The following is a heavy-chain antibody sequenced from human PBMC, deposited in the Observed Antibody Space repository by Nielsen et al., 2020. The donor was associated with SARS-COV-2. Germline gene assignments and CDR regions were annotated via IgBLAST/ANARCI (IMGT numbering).Heavy chain of an antibody. CDR3: ARGAWYFGYYYMDV. CDR2: ISSAGDTI. CDR1: RFKFNDYY. J-gene: IGHJ6*03. D-gene: IGHD2/OR15-2a*01. V-gene: IGHV3-11*04. Sequence: GESLKISCSASRFKFNDYYLSWLRQAPGKGLEWLSYISSAGDTIYYADSVKGRFTVSRDNAKNSLYLQMNSLRAEDTAVYYCARGAWYFGYYYMDVWGKGTTVTVSS.